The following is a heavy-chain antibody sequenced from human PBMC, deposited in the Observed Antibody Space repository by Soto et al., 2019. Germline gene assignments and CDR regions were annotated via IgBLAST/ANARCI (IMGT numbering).Heavy chain of an antibody. CDR3: ARVSGSYYYGMDV. CDR2: IYHSGST. Sequence: QVQLQESGPGLVKPSGTLSLTCAVSGGSISSSNWWSWVRQPPGKGLEWIGEIYHSGSTNYNPSLRSRATISVDKSKNQFSLKLSSVTAADTAVYYWARVSGSYYYGMDVWGQGTTVTVSS. J-gene: IGHJ6*02. V-gene: IGHV4-4*02. CDR1: GGSISSSNW. D-gene: IGHD1-26*01.